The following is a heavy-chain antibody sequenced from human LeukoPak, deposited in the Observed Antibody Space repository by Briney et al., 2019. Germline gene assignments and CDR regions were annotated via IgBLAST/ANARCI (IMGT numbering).Heavy chain of an antibody. CDR2: IIPIFGIA. CDR3: ASSYYYDSSGYYEVDY. V-gene: IGHV1-69*04. Sequence: GSSVKVSCKASGGTFSSDAISWVRQATGQGLECMGRIIPIFGIANYAQRFQGRVTITADKSTSTAYMELSSLRSEDTAVYYCASSYYYDSSGYYEVDYWGQGTLVTVSS. J-gene: IGHJ4*02. CDR1: GGTFSSDA. D-gene: IGHD3-22*01.